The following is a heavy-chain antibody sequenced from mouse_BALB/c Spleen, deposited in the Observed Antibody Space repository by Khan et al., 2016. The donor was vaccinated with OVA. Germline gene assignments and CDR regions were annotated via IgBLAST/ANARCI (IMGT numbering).Heavy chain of an antibody. CDR3: ARGYFGNYDFAY. D-gene: IGHD2-1*01. Sequence: VQLQESGAELAKPGASVKLSCRTSGYTFTNYWIQWVKQRPGQGLGWIGEIFPGTGTTSYNENFKGKATLPKDKSSSTVYMPLSSLTSEDSAVYVCARGYFGNYDFAYWGQGTLVTVSA. J-gene: IGHJ3*01. CDR2: IFPGTGTT. V-gene: IGHV1S132*01. CDR1: GYTFTNYW.